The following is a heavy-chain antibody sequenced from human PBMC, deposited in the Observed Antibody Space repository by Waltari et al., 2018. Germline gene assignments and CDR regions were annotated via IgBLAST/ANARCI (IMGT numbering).Heavy chain of an antibody. D-gene: IGHD2-15*01. CDR3: AKPPLAYDGGWYTWYFDL. J-gene: IGHJ2*01. V-gene: IGHV3-23*01. CDR2: IRDGGSST. CDR1: GFTFSRYA. Sequence: EVQLLESGGDLVQPGGSLRLSCAASGFTFSRYAMSWVRQAPGKGLEWISTIRDGGSSTYYADSGRSRCTISRDDSKSTLDLQMNSLRAEDTAIYYCAKPPLAYDGGWYTWYFDLWGRGTLVTVSS.